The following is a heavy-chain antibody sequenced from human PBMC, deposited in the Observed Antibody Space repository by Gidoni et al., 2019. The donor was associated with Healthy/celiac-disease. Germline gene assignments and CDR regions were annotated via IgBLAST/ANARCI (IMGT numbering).Heavy chain of an antibody. V-gene: IGHV4-38-2*01. CDR1: GYSLSSGYY. J-gene: IGHJ4*02. D-gene: IGHD6-13*01. CDR3: ASLSIAAAGSFDY. CDR2: IYHSGST. Sequence: QVQLQESGPGLVKPSETLSLTCAVSGYSLSSGYYWGWIRQPPGKGLEGIGSIYHSGSTYYNPSLKSRVTISVDTSKNQFSLKLSSVTAADTAVYYCASLSIAAAGSFDYWGQGTLVTVSS.